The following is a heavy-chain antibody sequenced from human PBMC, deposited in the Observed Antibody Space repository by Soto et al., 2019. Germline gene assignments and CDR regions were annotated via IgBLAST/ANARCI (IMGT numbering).Heavy chain of an antibody. V-gene: IGHV3-33*01. Sequence: GGSLRLSCAASGFTFSSYGMHWVRQAPGKGLEWGAVIWYDGSNKYYAESVKGRFTISRDNSKNTLYLQMNSLRAEDTAVYYCARNDILAGYYTPFDEWGQGTLVTVSS. CDR2: IWYDGSNK. CDR1: GFTFSSYG. CDR3: ARNDILAGYYTPFDE. J-gene: IGHJ4*02. D-gene: IGHD3-9*01.